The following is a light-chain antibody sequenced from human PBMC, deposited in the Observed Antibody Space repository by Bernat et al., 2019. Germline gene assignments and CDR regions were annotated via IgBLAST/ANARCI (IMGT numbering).Light chain of an antibody. CDR3: QQSHITPYT. Sequence: DIQVTQSPSSLSASVGDRVTITCRTSQPINNYLMWYQHKPGTAPKLLIYASSSVKSGVPSRFICSGYGTDFTLTVTSLQPADFATYFCQQSHITPYTFGQGTKVDI. V-gene: IGKV1-39*01. CDR2: ASS. J-gene: IGKJ2*01. CDR1: QPINNY.